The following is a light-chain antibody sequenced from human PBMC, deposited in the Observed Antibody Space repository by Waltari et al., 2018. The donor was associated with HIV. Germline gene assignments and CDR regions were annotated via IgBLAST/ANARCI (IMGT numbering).Light chain of an antibody. Sequence: SYVLTQPPSVSVAPGKTARTTCGGNNIGRKSEHWYQQKPGQAPVLVIYDDSDRPSGIPERFSGSNSGNTATLTISRVEAGDEADYYCQVWDSSSDHPRVFGGGTKLTVL. J-gene: IGLJ3*02. CDR1: NIGRKS. CDR3: QVWDSSSDHPRV. CDR2: DDS. V-gene: IGLV3-21*04.